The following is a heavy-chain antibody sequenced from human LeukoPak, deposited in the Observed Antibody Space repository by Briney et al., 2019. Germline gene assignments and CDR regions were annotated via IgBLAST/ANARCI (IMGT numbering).Heavy chain of an antibody. J-gene: IGHJ4*02. D-gene: IGHD3-10*01. CDR3: ARMYYYGSGSYYNGDY. CDR1: RYTFTRYY. V-gene: IGHV1-46*01. CDR2: INPSGGST. Sequence: ASVKVSCKASRYTFTRYYMHWVRPAPGQGLEGMAIINPSGGSTSYAQKFQGRVTMTRDTSTSTVYMELSSLRSEDTAVYYCARMYYYGSGSYYNGDYWGEGGLVTVAS.